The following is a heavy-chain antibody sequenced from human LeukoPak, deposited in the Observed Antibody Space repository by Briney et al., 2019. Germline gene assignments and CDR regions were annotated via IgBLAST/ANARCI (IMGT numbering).Heavy chain of an antibody. CDR2: INHSGST. D-gene: IGHD5-18*01. V-gene: IGHV4-34*01. CDR1: GGSFSGYY. J-gene: IGHJ5*02. CDR3: ARQSQLWLGGWFDP. Sequence: SETLSLTCAVYGGSFSGYYWSWIRQPPGKGLEWIGEINHSGSTYNNPSLKSRVTISVDTSKNQFSLNLSSVTAADTALYYCARQSQLWLGGWFDPWGQGTLVTVSS.